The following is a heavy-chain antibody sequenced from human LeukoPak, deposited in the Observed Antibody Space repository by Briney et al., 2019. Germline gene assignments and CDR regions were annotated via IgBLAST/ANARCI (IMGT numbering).Heavy chain of an antibody. CDR3: ARMYYYGSGYYFDY. J-gene: IGHJ4*02. CDR1: GFSLSTSGVG. Sequence: SGPTLVNPTQTLTLTCTLSGFSLSTSGVGVGWIRQPPGKALEWLALIYWDDDKRYSPSLKSRLTITKDASKNQVVLTMTNMDPVDTATYYCARMYYYGSGYYFDYWGQGTLVTVSS. D-gene: IGHD3-10*01. V-gene: IGHV2-5*02. CDR2: IYWDDDK.